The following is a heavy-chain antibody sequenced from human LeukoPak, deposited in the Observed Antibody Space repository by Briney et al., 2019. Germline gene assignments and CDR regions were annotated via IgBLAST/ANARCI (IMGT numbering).Heavy chain of an antibody. Sequence: HTGRSLRLSCAASGFTFDDYAMHWVRQAPGKGLEWVSGISWNSGSIRYADSVKGRFTISRDNAKNSLYLQMNSLRAEDMALYYCAKAQASSWYMGGWFDPWGQGTLVTVSS. D-gene: IGHD6-13*01. CDR2: ISWNSGSI. J-gene: IGHJ5*02. V-gene: IGHV3-9*03. CDR3: AKAQASSWYMGGWFDP. CDR1: GFTFDDYA.